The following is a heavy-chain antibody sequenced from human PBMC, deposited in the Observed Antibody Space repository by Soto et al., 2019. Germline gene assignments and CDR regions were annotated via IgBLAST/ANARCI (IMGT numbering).Heavy chain of an antibody. D-gene: IGHD2-21*02. V-gene: IGHV3-23*01. CDR3: SKDPSGFHNGDPPEY. Sequence: GGSLRLSCAASGFTFRDYGMTWVRQAPGKGLEWVSTIKGDGSDTHYADSARGRFTISRDNFQNTVYLQMNSLRAEDTGIYYCSKDPSGFHNGDPPEYWGRGTLVTVSS. CDR1: GFTFRDYG. J-gene: IGHJ4*02. CDR2: IKGDGSDT.